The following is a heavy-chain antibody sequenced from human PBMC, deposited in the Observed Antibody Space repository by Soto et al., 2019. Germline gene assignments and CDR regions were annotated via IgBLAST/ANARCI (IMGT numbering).Heavy chain of an antibody. CDR2: IYYSGNT. Sequence: SETLSLTCTVSGGSLGSSSYYWGWICQSPGKGLEWIGNIYYSGNTFYNPSLKSRVTISVDTSKNQFYLHLSSVTAADTAIFYCASIAAPGTTHFDFWGQGTLVTVS. CDR1: GGSLGSSSYY. V-gene: IGHV4-39*01. D-gene: IGHD6-13*01. J-gene: IGHJ4*02. CDR3: ASIAAPGTTHFDF.